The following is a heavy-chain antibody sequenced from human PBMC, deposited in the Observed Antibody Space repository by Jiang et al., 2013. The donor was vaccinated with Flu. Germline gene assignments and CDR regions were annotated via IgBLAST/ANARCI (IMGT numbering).Heavy chain of an antibody. CDR3: ARGTVVTPSDY. D-gene: IGHD4-23*01. J-gene: IGHJ4*02. V-gene: IGHV1-8*01. CDR2: MNPRSGDT. CDR1: GYTFTSYD. Sequence: GAEVKKPGASVKVSCKASGYTFTSYDINWVRQATGQGLEYMGWMNPRSGDTGYAQKFQGRVTMTGNTSISTAYMHLTNLRSDDTAVYYCARGTVVTPSDYWGQGTRVIVSS.